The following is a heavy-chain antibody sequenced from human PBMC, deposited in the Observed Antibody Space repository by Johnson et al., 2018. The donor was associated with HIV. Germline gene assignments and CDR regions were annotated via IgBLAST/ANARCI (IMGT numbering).Heavy chain of an antibody. CDR2: IKQDGSEN. J-gene: IGHJ3*02. CDR1: GFTFSSYW. CDR3: ARGWDAFDI. Sequence: EQLVESGGGLAQPGGSLRLSCAASGFTFSSYWMSWVRLAPGKGPEWVSNIKQDGSENSYVDSVKGRFTISRDNAKNSLYLQMNSLRAEDTAVYYCARGWDAFDIWGQGTMVTVSS. D-gene: IGHD5-24*01. V-gene: IGHV3-7*05.